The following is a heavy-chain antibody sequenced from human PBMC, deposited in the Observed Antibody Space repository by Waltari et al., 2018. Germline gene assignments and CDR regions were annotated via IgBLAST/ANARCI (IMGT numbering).Heavy chain of an antibody. CDR1: GGSISSSSYY. Sequence: QLQLQESGPGLVKPSETLSLTCTVSGGSISSSSYYWGWIRQPPGTGLEWIGSIYYSGSTYYNPSLKSRVTISVDTSKNQFSLKLSSVTAADTAVYYCARQNYSSSWENYYYYGMDVWGQGTTVTVSS. D-gene: IGHD6-13*01. CDR3: ARQNYSSSWENYYYYGMDV. J-gene: IGHJ6*02. V-gene: IGHV4-39*01. CDR2: IYYSGST.